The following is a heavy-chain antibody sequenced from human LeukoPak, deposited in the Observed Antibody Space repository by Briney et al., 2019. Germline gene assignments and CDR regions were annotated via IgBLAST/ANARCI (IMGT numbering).Heavy chain of an antibody. J-gene: IGHJ4*02. V-gene: IGHV3-48*03. CDR1: GFSFSSYE. Sequence: PRGSLRLSCAASGFSFSSYEMNWVRQAPGKGLEWVSYISSSGSIMYSADSVKGRFTISRDNAKNSLYQQMNSLRAEDTAIYYCSGQYSSSSVVDYWGQGTLVTVSS. CDR3: SGQYSSSSVVDY. CDR2: ISSSGSIM. D-gene: IGHD6-6*01.